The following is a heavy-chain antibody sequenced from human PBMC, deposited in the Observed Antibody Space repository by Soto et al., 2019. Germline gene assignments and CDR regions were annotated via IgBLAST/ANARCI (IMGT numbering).Heavy chain of an antibody. CDR1: GFAFMGSS. CDR3: NRDIFYYDYSGIIWLDT. CDR2: IRSKGHNYAT. V-gene: IGHV3-73*01. J-gene: IGHJ5*02. Sequence: PGGSXRLSCSSSGFAFMGSSIDLVRHASGKGPEWVGRIRSKGHNYATEYAASVKGRLTISRDDSKNTAYLQMNRLQTEDTAVYYCNRDIFYYDYSGIIWLDTWGQGTLVTVSS. D-gene: IGHD3-22*01.